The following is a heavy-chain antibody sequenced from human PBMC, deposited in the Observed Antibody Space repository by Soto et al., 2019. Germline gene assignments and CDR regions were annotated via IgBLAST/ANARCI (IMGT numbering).Heavy chain of an antibody. V-gene: IGHV3-30-3*01. D-gene: IGHD2-2*01. CDR2: ISYDGSNK. J-gene: IGHJ4*02. Sequence: QVQLVEAGGGVVQPGRSLRISCAASGFTFSNYAMNWVRQAPGKGLEWVALISYDGSNKYYADYVKVRFTISRDSSKNTMYLQMNILRAADTAVYYCGRCTSASCHLGSDYWGQGTLVTVSS. CDR3: GRCTSASCHLGSDY. CDR1: GFTFSNYA.